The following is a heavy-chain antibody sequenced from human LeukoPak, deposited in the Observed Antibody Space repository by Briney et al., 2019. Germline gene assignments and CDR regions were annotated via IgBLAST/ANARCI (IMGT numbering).Heavy chain of an antibody. J-gene: IGHJ4*02. D-gene: IGHD3-22*01. CDR3: ARLGYYYDSSSY. V-gene: IGHV3-21*01. CDR1: GFTFSSYS. CDR2: ISSSSSYI. Sequence: GGSLRLSCAASGFTFSSYSMNWVRQAPGKGLEWVSSISSSSSYIYYAGSVKGRFTISRDNAKNSLYLQMNSLRAEDTAVYYCARLGYYYDSSSYWGQGTLVTVSS.